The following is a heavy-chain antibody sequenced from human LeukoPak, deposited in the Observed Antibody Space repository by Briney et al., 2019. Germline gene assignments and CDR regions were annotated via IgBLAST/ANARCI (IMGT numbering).Heavy chain of an antibody. Sequence: ASVKVSCKASGYTFTSYGISWVRQAPGQGLEWMGWISAYNGNTNYAQKLQGRVTMARDTSTSTVYMELSSLRSDDTAVYYCARLSQQTFDIWGQGTLVTVSS. CDR2: ISAYNGNT. CDR1: GYTFTSYG. J-gene: IGHJ3*02. CDR3: ARLSQQTFDI. V-gene: IGHV1-18*01.